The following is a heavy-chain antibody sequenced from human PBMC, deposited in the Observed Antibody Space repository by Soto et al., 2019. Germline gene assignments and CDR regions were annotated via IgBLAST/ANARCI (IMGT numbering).Heavy chain of an antibody. Sequence: PSETLSLTCTVSGGSISSYYWSWIRQPPGKGLEWIGYIYYSGSTNYNPSLKSRVTISVDTSKNQFSLKLSSVTAADTAVYYCARAPHYGSRFYYYGMDVWGQGTTVTVS. V-gene: IGHV4-59*01. CDR3: ARAPHYGSRFYYYGMDV. J-gene: IGHJ6*02. D-gene: IGHD3-10*01. CDR2: IYYSGST. CDR1: GGSISSYY.